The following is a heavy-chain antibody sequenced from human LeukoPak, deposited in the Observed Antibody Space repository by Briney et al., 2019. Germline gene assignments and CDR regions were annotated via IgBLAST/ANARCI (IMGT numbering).Heavy chain of an antibody. D-gene: IGHD2-15*01. V-gene: IGHV4-59*08. CDR1: GGSISSYY. J-gene: IGHJ2*01. CDR3: ARLILGYCSGGSCYSYLGRYFDL. CDR2: IYYSGST. Sequence: SETLSLTCTVSGGSISSYYWSWIRQPPGKGLEWIGYIYYSGSTNYNPSLKSRVTISVDMSKNQFSLKLSSVTAADTAVYYCARLILGYCSGGSCYSYLGRYFDLWGRGTLVTVSS.